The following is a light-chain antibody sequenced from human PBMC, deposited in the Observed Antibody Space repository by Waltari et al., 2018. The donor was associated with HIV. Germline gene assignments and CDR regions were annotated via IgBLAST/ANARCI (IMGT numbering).Light chain of an antibody. CDR3: LSADNSGTYV. CDR2: KNT. V-gene: IGLV3-25*03. CDR1: ASPQAY. Sequence: SSELTQPPPVSVSPGQTASITCTGDASPQAYSHWFQQKPGQAPVVVIHKNTERPSGIPERFPASRSGTTVTLTITGVQTDDEADYYCLSADNSGTYVFGPGTTVTVL. J-gene: IGLJ1*01.